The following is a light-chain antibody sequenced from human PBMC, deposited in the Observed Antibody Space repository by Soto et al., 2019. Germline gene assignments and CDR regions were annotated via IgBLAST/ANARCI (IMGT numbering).Light chain of an antibody. J-gene: IGKJ2*01. CDR2: GTS. CDR1: ESVNSRN. V-gene: IGKV3-20*01. CDR3: QQYCKSPRT. Sequence: DIVLTQSPGTLSLSPGEGGNLSCRASESVNSRNLAWYQQKPGQAPRLLIYGTSNRATDIPDRFSGSGSGTDFTLSISKLEPEDFAVYYCQQYCKSPRTFGQGTKVEIK.